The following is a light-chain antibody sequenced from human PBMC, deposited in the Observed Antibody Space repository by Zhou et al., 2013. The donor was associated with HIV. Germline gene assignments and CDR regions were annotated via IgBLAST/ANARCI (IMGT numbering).Light chain of an antibody. CDR3: QQHGSSPCT. J-gene: IGKJ2*02. CDR1: QTVTTNS. Sequence: EIVLTQSPGTLSLSPGESATLSCRASQTVTTNSLTWYQHKPGQPPRLLIYGASNRAFGIPDRFSAGGSGTEFTLTISRLEPEDFAVYYCQQHGSSPCTFGQGTKLEIK. V-gene: IGKV3-20*01. CDR2: GAS.